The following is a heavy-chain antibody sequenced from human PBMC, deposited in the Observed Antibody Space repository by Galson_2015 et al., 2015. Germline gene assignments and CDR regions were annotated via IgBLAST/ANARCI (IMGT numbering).Heavy chain of an antibody. J-gene: IGHJ2*01. CDR2: IYIDGST. D-gene: IGHD4-17*01. CDR3: ARSGDYGYWYFDL. Sequence: SLRLSCAASGFTVSSSYMSWVCQAPGEGLEWVSVIYIDGSTRYADSAKSRFTISRDTSKNTLYLQKDSLRDEDSAVYYCARSGDYGYWYFDLWGRGTLVSVST. V-gene: IGHV3-53*01. CDR1: GFTVSSSY.